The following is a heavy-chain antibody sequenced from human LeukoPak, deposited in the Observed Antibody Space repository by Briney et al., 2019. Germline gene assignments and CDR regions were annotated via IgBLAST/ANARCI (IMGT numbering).Heavy chain of an antibody. D-gene: IGHD2-21*01. J-gene: IGHJ4*02. CDR2: IYYSGST. CDR1: GGSISSYY. CDR3: ARQKGYSALYFDY. Sequence: PSETLSLTCTVSGGSISSYYWSWIRQPPGKGLEWIGNIYYSGSTNYNPSLKSRVIISVDTSKNQFSLKLSSVTAADTAVYYCARQKGYSALYFDYWGQGTLVTVSS. V-gene: IGHV4-59*08.